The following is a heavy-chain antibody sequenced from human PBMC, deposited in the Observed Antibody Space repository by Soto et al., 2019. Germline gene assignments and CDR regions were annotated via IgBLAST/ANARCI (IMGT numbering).Heavy chain of an antibody. CDR1: GFTVSSNY. CDR2: IYSGGST. J-gene: IGHJ4*02. Sequence: GGSLRLSCAASGFTVSSNYMSWVRQAPGKGLEWVSVIYSGGSTYYADSVKGRFTISRDNSKSTLYLQMNSLRVEDTALYYCAKADYSYSWAPGDYWGQGTLVTVS. V-gene: IGHV3-66*01. CDR3: AKADYSYSWAPGDY. D-gene: IGHD6-13*01.